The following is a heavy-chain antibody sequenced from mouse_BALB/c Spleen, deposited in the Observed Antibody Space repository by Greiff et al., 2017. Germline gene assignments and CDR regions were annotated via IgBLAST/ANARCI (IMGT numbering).Heavy chain of an antibody. CDR1: GYTFTSYV. CDR2: INPYNDGT. D-gene: IGHD4-1*02. V-gene: IGHV1-14*01. Sequence: EVQLQQSGPELVKPGASVKMSCKASGYTFTSYVMHWVKQKPGQGLEWIGYINPYNDGTKYNEKFKGKATLTSDKSSSTAYMELSSLTSEDSAVYYCARAPTFAWFAYWGQGTLVTVSS. J-gene: IGHJ3*01. CDR3: ARAPTFAWFAY.